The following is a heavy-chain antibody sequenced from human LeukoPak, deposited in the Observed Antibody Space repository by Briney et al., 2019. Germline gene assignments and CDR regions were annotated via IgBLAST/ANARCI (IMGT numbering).Heavy chain of an antibody. Sequence: ASVKVSCKASGGTFSSYAISWVRQAPGQGLEWMGGIIPIFGTANYAQKFQGRVTITADESTSTAYMELSSLRAEDTAVYYCASHGGRIAAAGMEFDYWGQGTPVTVSS. J-gene: IGHJ4*02. D-gene: IGHD6-13*01. CDR2: IIPIFGTA. CDR1: GGTFSSYA. V-gene: IGHV1-69*01. CDR3: ASHGGRIAAAGMEFDY.